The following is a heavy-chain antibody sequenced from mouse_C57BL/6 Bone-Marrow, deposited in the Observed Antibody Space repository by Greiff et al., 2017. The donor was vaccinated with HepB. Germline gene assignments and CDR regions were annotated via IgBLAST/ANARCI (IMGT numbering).Heavy chain of an antibody. J-gene: IGHJ4*01. CDR2: INYDGSST. D-gene: IGHD2-4*01. CDR1: GFTFSDYY. CDR3: ARDQGYDYEGGYAMDY. Sequence: EVMLVESEGGLVQPGSSMKLSCTASGFTFSDYYMAWVRQVPEKGLEWVANINYDGSSTYYLDSLKSRFIISRDNAKNILYLQMSSLKSEDTATYYCARDQGYDYEGGYAMDYWGQGTSVTVSS. V-gene: IGHV5-16*01.